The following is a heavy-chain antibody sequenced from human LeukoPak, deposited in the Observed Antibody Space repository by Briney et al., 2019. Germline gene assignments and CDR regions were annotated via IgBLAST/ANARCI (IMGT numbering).Heavy chain of an antibody. CDR3: TTATYDFWSGYLYYFDY. Sequence: GGSLRLSCAASGFTFSNAWMSWVRQAPGKGLEWVGRIKSKTDGGTTDYAAPVKGRFTISRDDSKNTLYLQMNSLKTEDTAVYYCTTATYDFWSGYLYYFDYWGQGTLVTVSS. CDR1: GFTFSNAW. D-gene: IGHD3-3*01. V-gene: IGHV3-15*01. J-gene: IGHJ4*02. CDR2: IKSKTDGGTT.